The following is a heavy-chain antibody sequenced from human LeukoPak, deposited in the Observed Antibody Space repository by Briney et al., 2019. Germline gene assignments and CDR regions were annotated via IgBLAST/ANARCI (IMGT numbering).Heavy chain of an antibody. CDR2: ISAYSTYNGNT. Sequence: ASVKVSCKASGYTFTSYGISWVRQAPGQGPEWMGWISAYSTYNGNTNYAQKFQGRVTMTTDTSTSTAYMELRSLRSDDTAVYYCTRARRIAVAGIDYWGQGTLVTVSS. V-gene: IGHV1-18*01. J-gene: IGHJ4*02. D-gene: IGHD6-19*01. CDR1: GYTFTSYG. CDR3: TRARRIAVAGIDY.